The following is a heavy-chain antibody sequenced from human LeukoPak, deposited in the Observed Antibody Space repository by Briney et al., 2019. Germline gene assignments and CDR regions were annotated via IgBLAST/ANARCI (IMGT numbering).Heavy chain of an antibody. V-gene: IGHV3-33*01. D-gene: IGHD6-6*01. CDR1: GFTFSSYG. J-gene: IGHJ4*02. CDR2: IWYDGSNK. CDR3: ARDGKQLVRTGFDY. Sequence: GGSLRLSCAASGFTFSSYGMHWVRQAPGKGLEWVAVIWYDGSNKYYADSVKGRFTISRDNSKNTLYLQMNSLRAEDTAVYYCARDGKQLVRTGFDYWGQGTLVTVSS.